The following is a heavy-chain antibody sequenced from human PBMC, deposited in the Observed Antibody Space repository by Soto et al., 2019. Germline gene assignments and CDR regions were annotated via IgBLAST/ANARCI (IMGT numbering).Heavy chain of an antibody. CDR1: GYTFTDYV. D-gene: IGHD2-2*01. CDR2: ITAYNSNT. Sequence: ASVKVSCKASGYTFTDYVISWVRHAPGQGFEWMGWITAYNSNTKYAQKFQGRVTMTTDTSTSTVYMDLRSLTSDDTAVYYCAREWCSSSGRAGVDYWGQGTLVTVSS. V-gene: IGHV1-18*01. CDR3: AREWCSSSGRAGVDY. J-gene: IGHJ4*02.